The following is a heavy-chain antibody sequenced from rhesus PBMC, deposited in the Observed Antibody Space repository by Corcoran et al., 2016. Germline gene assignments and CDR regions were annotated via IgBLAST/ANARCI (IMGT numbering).Heavy chain of an antibody. Sequence: QVQLQESGPGLVKPSETLSLTCAVSGGSFSGYYWGWIRQPPGKGLAWIGYISGSSGSPDYNPSLKSRVTISTDTSKNQFSLKLSSVTAADTAVYYCARDFKNDYWGQGALVTVSS. CDR2: ISGSSGSP. CDR3: ARDFKNDY. J-gene: IGHJ4*01. V-gene: IGHV4-165*01. CDR1: GGSFSGYY.